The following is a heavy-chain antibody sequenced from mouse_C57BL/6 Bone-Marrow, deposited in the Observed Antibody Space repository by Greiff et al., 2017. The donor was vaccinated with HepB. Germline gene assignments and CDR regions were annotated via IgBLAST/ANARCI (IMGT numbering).Heavy chain of an antibody. CDR1: GYTFTSYW. J-gene: IGHJ2*01. V-gene: IGHV1-64*01. D-gene: IGHD2-3*01. CDR2: IHPNSGST. Sequence: VQLQQSGAELVKPGASVKLSCKAPGYTFTSYWMHWVKQRPGQGLEWIGMIHPNSGSTNYNEKFKSKATLTVDKSSSTAYMQLSSLTSEDSAVYYCAREWLLHFDYWGQGTTLTVSS. CDR3: AREWLLHFDY.